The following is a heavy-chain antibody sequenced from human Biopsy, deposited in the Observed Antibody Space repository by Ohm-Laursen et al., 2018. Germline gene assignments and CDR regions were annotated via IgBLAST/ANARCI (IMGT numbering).Heavy chain of an antibody. J-gene: IGHJ6*02. CDR3: ARESPLRLGVCGAIRCFKEVFGMDV. CDR2: VNPVAEAT. V-gene: IGHV1-46*01. Sequence: SSVKVSCKASGYNFGNYYINWVRKVPGQGLEWLGVVNPVAEATMYAQKFQDRITLTRDASTNTVYTDLTSLTSEDTAVYYCARESPLRLGVCGAIRCFKEVFGMDVWGQGTTVSVSS. CDR1: GYNFGNYY. D-gene: IGHD2-21*01.